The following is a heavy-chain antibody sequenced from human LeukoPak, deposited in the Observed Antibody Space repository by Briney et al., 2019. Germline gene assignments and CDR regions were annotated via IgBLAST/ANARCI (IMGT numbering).Heavy chain of an antibody. CDR1: GGSFSGYY. CDR2: INHSGST. V-gene: IGHV4-34*01. D-gene: IGHD3-10*01. J-gene: IGHJ6*04. Sequence: PSETLSLTCAVYGGSFSGYYWSWIRQPPGKGLEXXXEINHSGSTNYNPSLKSRVTISVDTSKNQFSLKLSSVTAAETAVYYCARPRITMVRGHGMDVWGKGTTVTVSS. CDR3: ARPRITMVRGHGMDV.